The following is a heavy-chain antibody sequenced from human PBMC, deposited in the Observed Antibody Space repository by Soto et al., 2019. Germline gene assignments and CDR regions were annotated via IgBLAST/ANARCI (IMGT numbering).Heavy chain of an antibody. Sequence: GGSLRLSCAASGFIFSNYAMNWVRQAPGKGLEWVSVIGGRGGSAYYADSVQGRFTISRDNSKNTLSLQMSSLTADDTAIYYCVREGRGSFDFWGRGTMVTVSS. CDR3: VREGRGSFDF. CDR2: IGGRGGSA. CDR1: GFIFSNYA. V-gene: IGHV3-23*01. D-gene: IGHD5-12*01. J-gene: IGHJ3*01.